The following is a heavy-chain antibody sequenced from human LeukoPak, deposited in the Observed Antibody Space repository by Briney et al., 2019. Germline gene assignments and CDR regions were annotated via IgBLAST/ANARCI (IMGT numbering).Heavy chain of an antibody. CDR1: GFTVSSNY. J-gene: IGHJ4*02. CDR3: ARPTSGWSALDY. V-gene: IGHV3-66*02. D-gene: IGHD6-19*01. CDR2: IYGGGST. Sequence: GGSLRLSCAASGFTVSSNYMSWVRQAPGKGLEWVSVIYGGGSTYYADSVKGRFTISRDNSKNTPYLQMNSLRTEDTAVYYCARPTSGWSALDYWGQGTLVTVSS.